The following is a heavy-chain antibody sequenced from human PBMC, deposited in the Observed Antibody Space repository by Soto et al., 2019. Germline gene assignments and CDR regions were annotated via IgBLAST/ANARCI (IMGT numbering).Heavy chain of an antibody. CDR1: GFTFSSYA. D-gene: IGHD2-2*01. J-gene: IGHJ4*02. Sequence: GGSLRLSCAASGFTFSSYAMSWVRQVPGKGLEWVSAISGSGGSTYYADSVKGRFTISRDNSKNTLYLQMNSLRAEDTAVYYCAKDHPVVPAATVGYWGQGTLVTVSS. CDR2: ISGSGGST. CDR3: AKDHPVVPAATVGY. V-gene: IGHV3-23*01.